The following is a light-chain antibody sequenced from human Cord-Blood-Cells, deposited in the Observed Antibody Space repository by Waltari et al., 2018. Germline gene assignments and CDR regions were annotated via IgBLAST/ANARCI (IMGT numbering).Light chain of an antibody. CDR2: WAS. CDR3: QQYYSTPPT. CDR1: QSVLYSSNNKNY. J-gene: IGKJ4*01. V-gene: IGKV4-1*01. Sequence: DIVMTQSPDSLAVSLGERATINCKSSQSVLYSSNNKNYLAWYQQKQGQPPKLLIYWASTRESGVPDRFSGSGSGTDFTLTISRPQAEDVAVYYCQQYYSTPPTFGGGTKVEIK.